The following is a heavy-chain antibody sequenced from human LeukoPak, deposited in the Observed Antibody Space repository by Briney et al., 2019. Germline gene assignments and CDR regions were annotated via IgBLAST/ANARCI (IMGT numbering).Heavy chain of an antibody. D-gene: IGHD3-22*01. CDR1: GASLSGYY. CDR3: ARSVIVVVIEAFDI. Sequence: SETLSLTCAVYGASLSGYYWGWVSQHPGKGLEWVGEINHSGSTTYNPTLKSRVTISVDTSKNQFSLKLSSVTAADTAVYYCARSVIVVVIEAFDIWGQGTMVTVSS. V-gene: IGHV4-34*01. CDR2: INHSGST. J-gene: IGHJ3*02.